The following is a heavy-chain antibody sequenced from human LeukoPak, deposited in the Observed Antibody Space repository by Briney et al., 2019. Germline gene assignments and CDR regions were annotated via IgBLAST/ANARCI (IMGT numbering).Heavy chain of an antibody. CDR1: GDSVSSGNYY. D-gene: IGHD6-19*01. Sequence: PSETLSLTCTVSGDSVSSGNYYWSWLRQPPGKGLEWIGSMYYNGNTNYKPSLKSRATITVDTSKNQFSLELSSVTAADTAVYYCARERAVAVAGVFYYWGQGTLVTVSS. V-gene: IGHV4-61*01. J-gene: IGHJ4*02. CDR2: MYYNGNT. CDR3: ARERAVAVAGVFYY.